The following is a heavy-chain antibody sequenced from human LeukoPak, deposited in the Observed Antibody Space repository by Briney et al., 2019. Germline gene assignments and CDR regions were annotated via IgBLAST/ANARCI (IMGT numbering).Heavy chain of an antibody. J-gene: IGHJ5*02. D-gene: IGHD3-3*01. CDR3: ARDPFPGVVIPTGWFDP. CDR2: IYSGGNT. V-gene: IGHV3-66*01. CDR1: GFTVSNNF. Sequence: GGSLRLSCAASGFTVSNNFMTWVRQAPGKGPECVAVIYSGGNTDYADSVKGRFTISRDNSENTLYLQMNSMRAEDTAVYYCARDPFPGVVIPTGWFDPWGQGTLVTVSS.